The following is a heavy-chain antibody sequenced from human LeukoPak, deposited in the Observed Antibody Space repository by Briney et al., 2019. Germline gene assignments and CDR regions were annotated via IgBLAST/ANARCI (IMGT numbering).Heavy chain of an antibody. Sequence: GGSLRLSCAASGFTFRTYSMNWVRQAPGKGLEWVSYISSSSSTIYYADSVKGRFTISRDNSKNTLYLQMNSLRAEDTAVYYCARVLDYGDYTYGMDVWGQGTTVTVSS. CDR3: ARVLDYGDYTYGMDV. CDR2: ISSSSSTI. J-gene: IGHJ6*02. D-gene: IGHD4-17*01. CDR1: GFTFRTYS. V-gene: IGHV3-48*01.